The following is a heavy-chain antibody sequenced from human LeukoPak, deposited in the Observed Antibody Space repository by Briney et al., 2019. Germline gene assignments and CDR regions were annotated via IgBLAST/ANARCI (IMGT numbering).Heavy chain of an antibody. Sequence: GGSLRLSCAASGFTFSSYAMHWVRQAPGKGLEWVAVISYDGSNKYYADSVKGRFTISRDNSKNTLYLQMTILRAEDPAIYYCVRDNAYTFDYWGHGTLVTVSS. J-gene: IGHJ4*01. CDR2: ISYDGSNK. V-gene: IGHV3-30-3*01. CDR1: GFTFSSYA. D-gene: IGHD5-24*01. CDR3: VRDNAYTFDY.